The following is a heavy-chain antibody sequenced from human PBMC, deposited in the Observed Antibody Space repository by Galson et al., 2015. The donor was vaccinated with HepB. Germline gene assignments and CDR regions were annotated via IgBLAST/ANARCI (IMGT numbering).Heavy chain of an antibody. Sequence: SLRLSCAASGFTFSDYYMSWIRQAPGKGLEWVSYISSSSSYTNYADSVKGRFTISRDNAKNSLYLQMNSLRAEDTAVYYCARTPYCGGACYPNAVNWYFDLWGRGTLVTVSS. CDR3: ARTPYCGGACYPNAVNWYFDL. V-gene: IGHV3-11*06. J-gene: IGHJ2*01. CDR1: GFTFSDYY. CDR2: ISSSSSYT. D-gene: IGHD2-21*02.